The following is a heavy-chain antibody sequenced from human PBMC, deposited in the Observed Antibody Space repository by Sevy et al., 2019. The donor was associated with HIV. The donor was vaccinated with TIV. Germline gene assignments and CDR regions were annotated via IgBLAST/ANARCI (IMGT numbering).Heavy chain of an antibody. J-gene: IGHJ4*02. CDR3: ARGQGYGEDLKYYFDY. CDR1: GGSISSYY. D-gene: IGHD4-17*01. Sequence: SETLSLTCTVSGGSISSYYWSWIRQPAGKGLEWIGCIYTSGSTNYNPSLKSRVTMSVDTSKNQFSLKLSSVTAADTAVYYCARGQGYGEDLKYYFDYWGQGTLVTASS. CDR2: IYTSGST. V-gene: IGHV4-4*07.